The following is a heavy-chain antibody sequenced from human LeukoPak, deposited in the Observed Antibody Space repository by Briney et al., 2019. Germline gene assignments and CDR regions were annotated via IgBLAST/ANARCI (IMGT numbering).Heavy chain of an antibody. D-gene: IGHD3-3*01. Sequence: SETLSLTCTVSGGSITSNSYYWGWIRQPPGKGLEWIGYIYYSGSPKYNPSLKSQVTISVDTSKNQFYLKLSSVTAADTAVYYCARHGFYDFWSGLDPWGQGTLVTVSS. J-gene: IGHJ5*02. V-gene: IGHV4-61*05. CDR1: GGSITSNSYY. CDR3: ARHGFYDFWSGLDP. CDR2: IYYSGSP.